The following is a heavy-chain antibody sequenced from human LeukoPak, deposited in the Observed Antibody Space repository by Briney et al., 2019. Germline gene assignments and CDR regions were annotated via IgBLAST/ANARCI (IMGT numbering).Heavy chain of an antibody. CDR2: IYYSGST. D-gene: IGHD5-12*01. Sequence: PSQTPSLTCTVSGGSISSGDYYWSWIRQPPGKGLEWIGYIYYSGSTYYNPSLKSRVTISVDTSKNQFSLKLSSVTAADTAVYYCARTWASGYDRWFDPWGQGTLVTVSS. CDR1: GGSISSGDYY. J-gene: IGHJ5*02. CDR3: ARTWASGYDRWFDP. V-gene: IGHV4-30-4*01.